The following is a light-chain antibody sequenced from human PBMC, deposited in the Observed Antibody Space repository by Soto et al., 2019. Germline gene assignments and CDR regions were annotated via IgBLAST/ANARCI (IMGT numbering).Light chain of an antibody. V-gene: IGKV1-5*03. CDR3: QQYNSYSRT. CDR1: QSISTW. CDR2: KAS. J-gene: IGKJ1*01. Sequence: DIQMTQSPSTLSASVGDRITITCRASQSISTWLAWYQQKPGKAPKLLIYKASSLESGVPSRFSGSGSGTEFTLTISSVQPDDFATYYCQQYNSYSRTFGQGTKVEIK.